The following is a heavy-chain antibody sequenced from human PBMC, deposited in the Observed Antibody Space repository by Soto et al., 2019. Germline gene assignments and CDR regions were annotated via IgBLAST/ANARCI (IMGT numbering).Heavy chain of an antibody. Sequence: SETLSLTCAVSGGSIISGGYSWSWIRQPPVKGLGWIWYSCRSGSTYYNPSLNSRFTISLYSSNNQFSLKLSSVTASYTAVYYSARVPDYWGQGTLVTVSS. CDR2: SCRSGST. CDR1: GGSIISGGYS. V-gene: IGHV4-30-2*01. CDR3: ARVPDY. J-gene: IGHJ4*02.